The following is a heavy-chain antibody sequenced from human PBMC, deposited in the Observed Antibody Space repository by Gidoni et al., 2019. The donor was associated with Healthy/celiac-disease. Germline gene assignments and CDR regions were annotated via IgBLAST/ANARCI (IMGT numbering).Heavy chain of an antibody. CDR1: GVTVSSYA. D-gene: IGHD6-13*01. J-gene: IGHJ6*03. CDR3: AKGSIAAAGLGYYYMDF. CDR2: IIGSGCSP. V-gene: IGHV3-23*01. Sequence: EVQLLETGGGLVKPGGSLRVSCADSGVTVSSYAMCWVRQAPGKGLEWVSAIIGSGCSPYDSDSVNGRFTISRDNSKNTLYLQMNSLRSEDTAVYYCAKGSIAAAGLGYYYMDFWGKGTTVTVSS.